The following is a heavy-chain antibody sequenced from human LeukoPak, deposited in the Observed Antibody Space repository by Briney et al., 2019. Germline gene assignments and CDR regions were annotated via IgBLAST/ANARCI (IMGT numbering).Heavy chain of an antibody. CDR2: ISSSGSTI. Sequence: GGSLRLSCAPSGFTFSDYYMTWIRQAPGKGLEWVSYISSSGSTIYYADSVKGRFTISRDNAKNSLYLQMNNLRAEDTALYYCAKGNSIAAAGFLDYWGQGTLVTVSS. J-gene: IGHJ4*02. CDR1: GFTFSDYY. D-gene: IGHD6-13*01. V-gene: IGHV3-11*01. CDR3: AKGNSIAAAGFLDY.